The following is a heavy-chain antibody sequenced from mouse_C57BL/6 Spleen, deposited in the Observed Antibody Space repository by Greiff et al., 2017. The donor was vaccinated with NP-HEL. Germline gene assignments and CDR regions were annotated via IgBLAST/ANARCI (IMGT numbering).Heavy chain of an antibody. D-gene: IGHD1-1*02. J-gene: IGHJ2*01. CDR2: ISSGSSTI. CDR3: AREEDYGFDY. Sequence: EVKVVESGGGLVKPGGSLKLSCAASGFTFSDYGMHWVRQAPEKGLEWVAYISSGSSTIYYADTVKGRFTISRDNAKNTLFLQMTSLRSEDTAMYYCAREEDYGFDYWGQGTTLTVSS. V-gene: IGHV5-17*01. CDR1: GFTFSDYG.